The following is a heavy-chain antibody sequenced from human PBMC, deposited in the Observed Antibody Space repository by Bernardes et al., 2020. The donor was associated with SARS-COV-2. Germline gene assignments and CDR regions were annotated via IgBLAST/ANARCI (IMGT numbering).Heavy chain of an antibody. CDR3: AYSGSYYGLY. CDR2: IRNKTYGATT. Sequence: GGSLRLSRTTAGFTFSESIMNWFRQDPGKGLEWVGFIRNKTYGATTEYAASVKGRFILSRDDFKNIAYLQMNSLKTEDTAVYYCAYSGSYYGLYWGQGTLVTVSA. CDR1: GFTFSESI. J-gene: IGHJ4*02. D-gene: IGHD1-26*01. V-gene: IGHV3-49*03.